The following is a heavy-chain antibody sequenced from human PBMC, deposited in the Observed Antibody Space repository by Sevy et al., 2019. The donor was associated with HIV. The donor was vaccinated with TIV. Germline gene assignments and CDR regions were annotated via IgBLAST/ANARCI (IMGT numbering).Heavy chain of an antibody. CDR1: GGSISNYY. Sequence: SETLSLTCTVSGGSISNYYWSWIRQPPGKGLEWIAYIYYSGSTNYNPSLKSRVTILLGTSRNQFSLKLNSVTTADTAVYYCARTSIDGSMDYWGQGSLVTVSS. D-gene: IGHD3-10*01. J-gene: IGHJ4*02. V-gene: IGHV4-59*01. CDR2: IYYSGST. CDR3: ARTSIDGSMDY.